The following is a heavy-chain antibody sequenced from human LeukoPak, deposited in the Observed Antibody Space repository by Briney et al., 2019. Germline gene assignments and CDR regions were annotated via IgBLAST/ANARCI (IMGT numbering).Heavy chain of an antibody. CDR3: ARGLPNCSGGSCYYYYYYMDV. CDR2: IYYSRST. Sequence: SETLSLTCTVSGGSISSYYWSWIRQPPGKGLEWIGYIYYSRSTNYNPSLKSRVTISVDTSKNQFSLKLSSVTAADTAVYYCARGLPNCSGGSCYYYYYYMDVWGKGTTVTVSS. J-gene: IGHJ6*03. CDR1: GGSISSYY. D-gene: IGHD2-15*01. V-gene: IGHV4-59*01.